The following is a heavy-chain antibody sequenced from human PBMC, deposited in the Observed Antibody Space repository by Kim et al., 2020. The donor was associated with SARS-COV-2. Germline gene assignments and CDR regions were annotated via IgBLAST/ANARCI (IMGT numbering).Heavy chain of an antibody. D-gene: IGHD6-13*01. CDR3: ATGRIAAADWGLFY. CDR2: FDPEDGET. J-gene: IGHJ4*02. V-gene: IGHV1-24*01. CDR1: GYTLTELS. Sequence: ASVKVSCKVSGYTLTELSMHWVRQAPGKGLEWMGGFDPEDGETIYAQKFQGRVTMTEDTSTDTAYMEPSSLRSEDTAVYYCATGRIAAADWGLFYWGQGTLVTVSS.